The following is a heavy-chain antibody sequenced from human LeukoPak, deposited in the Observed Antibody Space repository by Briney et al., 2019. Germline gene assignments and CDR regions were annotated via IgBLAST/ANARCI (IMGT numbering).Heavy chain of an antibody. D-gene: IGHD4-17*01. CDR1: GGSFSGYY. J-gene: IGHJ4*02. V-gene: IGHV4-34*01. CDR3: ARHNYGPISAIDY. CDR2: INHSGST. Sequence: SETLSLTCAVYGGSFSGYYWSWIRQPPGKGLERIGEINHSGSTNYNPSLKSRVTISVDTSKNQFSLKLSSVTAADTAVYYCARHNYGPISAIDYWGQGTLVTVSS.